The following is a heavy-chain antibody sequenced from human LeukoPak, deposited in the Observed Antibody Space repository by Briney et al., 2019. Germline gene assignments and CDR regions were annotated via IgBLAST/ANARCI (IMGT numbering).Heavy chain of an antibody. J-gene: IGHJ4*02. CDR3: AREGSRYCSGGSCYPSRVLGY. V-gene: IGHV4-34*01. CDR2: INHSGST. D-gene: IGHD2-15*01. Sequence: PSETLSLTCAVYGGSFSGYYWSWIRQPPGKGLEWIGEINHSGSTNYNPSLKSRVTISVDTSKNLFSLKLSSVTAADTAVYCCAREGSRYCSGGSCYPSRVLGYWGQGTLVTVSS. CDR1: GGSFSGYY.